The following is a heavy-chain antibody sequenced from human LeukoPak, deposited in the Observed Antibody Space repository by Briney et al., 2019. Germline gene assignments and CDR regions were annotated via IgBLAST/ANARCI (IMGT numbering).Heavy chain of an antibody. CDR2: IRFDGSNK. J-gene: IGHJ3*02. V-gene: IGHV3-30*02. Sequence: GGSLRLSCAASGFTFSSYGMHWVRQAPGKGLEWVSFIRFDGSNKYYADSAKGRFTISRDNSKNTLYLQMNSLRAEDTAVYYCAKVVMVGANPNDACDIWGQGTMVTVSS. CDR3: AKVVMVGANPNDACDI. D-gene: IGHD2-15*01. CDR1: GFTFSSYG.